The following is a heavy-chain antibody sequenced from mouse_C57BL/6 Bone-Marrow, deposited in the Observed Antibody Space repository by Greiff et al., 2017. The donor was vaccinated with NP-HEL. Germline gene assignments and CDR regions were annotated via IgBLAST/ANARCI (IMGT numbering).Heavy chain of an antibody. J-gene: IGHJ3*01. D-gene: IGHD2-1*01. CDR2: ISSGGSYT. CDR3: ARPLYYVNLWFAY. V-gene: IGHV5-6*01. Sequence: EVQLVESGGDLVKPGGSLKLSCAASGFTFSSYGMSWVRQTPDKRLEWVATISSGGSYTYSPDRVKGRFTISSDNAKHTLYLQMSSLNSEDTAMYYCARPLYYVNLWFAYWGQGTLVTVSA. CDR1: GFTFSSYG.